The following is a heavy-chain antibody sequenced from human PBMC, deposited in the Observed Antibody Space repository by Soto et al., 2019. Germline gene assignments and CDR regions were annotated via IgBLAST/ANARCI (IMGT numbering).Heavy chain of an antibody. CDR1: GGSINNNYYY. Sequence: SETLSLTCSVSGGSINNNYYYWGWVRQPPGKGLEWIGSVSFTGTTYYSPSLKSRVTTSIDTSRNQFSLKLTSVTAADTAVYYCARGRGYSYGLDPWGQGTLVTVSS. CDR3: ARGRGYSYGLDP. V-gene: IGHV4-39*01. J-gene: IGHJ5*02. CDR2: VSFTGTT. D-gene: IGHD5-18*01.